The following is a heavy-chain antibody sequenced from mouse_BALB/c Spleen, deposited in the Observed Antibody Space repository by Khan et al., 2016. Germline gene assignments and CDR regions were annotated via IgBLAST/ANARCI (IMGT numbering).Heavy chain of an antibody. CDR2: INPSNGRT. J-gene: IGHJ2*01. CDR3: ARGSPNWDYFDY. V-gene: IGHV1S81*02. D-gene: IGHD4-1*02. Sequence: QVQLQQPGAELVKPGASVKLSCKASGYTFTSYWMHWVKQRPGQGLEWIGEINPSNGRTNYDEQFKTKATLTVDKSSSTAYMQLSSLTSEDSAVXYCARGSPNWDYFDYWGQGTTLTVSS. CDR1: GYTFTSYW.